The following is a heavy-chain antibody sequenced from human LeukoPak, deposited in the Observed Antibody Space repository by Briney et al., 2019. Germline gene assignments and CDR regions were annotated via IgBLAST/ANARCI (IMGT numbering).Heavy chain of an antibody. J-gene: IGHJ4*02. D-gene: IGHD2-15*01. Sequence: GGSLRLSCAPSGFSLSNYGMHWVRQAPGKGLEGVAVIWNDGTYKYYADSVKGRFTISRDNSKNTLYLQMNSLRAEDTAVYYCAKPTRGSGGSFLIDYWGQGTLVTVSS. CDR3: AKPTRGSGGSFLIDY. CDR2: IWNDGTYK. CDR1: GFSLSNYG. V-gene: IGHV3-33*06.